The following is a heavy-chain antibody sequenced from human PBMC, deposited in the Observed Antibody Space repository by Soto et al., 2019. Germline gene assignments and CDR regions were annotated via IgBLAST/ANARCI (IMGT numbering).Heavy chain of an antibody. V-gene: IGHV3-53*01. CDR1: GFSVSSNY. J-gene: IGHJ5*02. Sequence: PGGSLRLSCAISGFSVSSNYLSWVRQAPGKGLEWVSVHYSGGSTYYADSVQGRFTISRDKSNNTPYLQMRRVRAEDTAVYFCARHRHPRGTVGATSPLDPWGQGTQVPVSS. D-gene: IGHD1-26*01. CDR2: HYSGGST. CDR3: ARHRHPRGTVGATSPLDP.